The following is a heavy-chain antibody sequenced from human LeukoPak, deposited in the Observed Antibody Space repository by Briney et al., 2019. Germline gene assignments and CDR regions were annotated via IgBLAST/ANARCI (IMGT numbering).Heavy chain of an antibody. V-gene: IGHV3-7*01. J-gene: IGHJ4*02. CDR1: GFAFSSYW. Sequence: GGSLRLSCAASGFAFSSYWMSWVRQAPGKGLEWVANIKQDGSEKYYVDSVKGRFTISRDNAKNSLYLQMNSLRAEDTAVYYCARDDTVTTRVGFIDWGQGTLVTVSS. D-gene: IGHD4-17*01. CDR3: ARDDTVTTRVGFID. CDR2: IKQDGSEK.